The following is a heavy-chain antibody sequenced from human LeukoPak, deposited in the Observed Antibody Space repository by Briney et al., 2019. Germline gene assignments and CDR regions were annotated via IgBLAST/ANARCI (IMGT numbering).Heavy chain of an antibody. Sequence: GGSLRLSCAASGFTFSSYAMSWVRQAPGKGLEWVSAISGSGGSTYYADSVKGRFTISRDNSKNTLYLQMNSLRAEDTAVYYYAKRRATGVAGYVDYWGQGTLVTVSS. D-gene: IGHD6-19*01. CDR2: ISGSGGST. V-gene: IGHV3-23*01. CDR1: GFTFSSYA. CDR3: AKRRATGVAGYVDY. J-gene: IGHJ4*02.